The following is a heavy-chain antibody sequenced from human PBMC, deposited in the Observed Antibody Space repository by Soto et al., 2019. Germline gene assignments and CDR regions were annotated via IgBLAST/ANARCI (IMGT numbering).Heavy chain of an antibody. D-gene: IGHD3-3*01. CDR2: VSPYNGNT. CDR1: GYTFRNYG. Sequence: ASVKVSCKASGYTFRNYGITWVRQAPGQGLEWMAWVSPYNGNTNYAQDLQGRVTMTTDTSTSTAYMELRSLTSEDTAMYYCARDLVSGSDFWRAYNGGYFDYWGQGTLVTVSS. CDR3: ARDLVSGSDFWRAYNGGYFDY. J-gene: IGHJ4*02. V-gene: IGHV1-18*01.